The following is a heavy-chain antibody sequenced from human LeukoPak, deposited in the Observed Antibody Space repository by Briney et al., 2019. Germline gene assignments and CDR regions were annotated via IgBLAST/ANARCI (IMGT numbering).Heavy chain of an antibody. D-gene: IGHD3-9*01. CDR1: GFTFTSSA. Sequence: GASVKVSCKASGFTFTSSAMQWVRQARGQRLEWIGWFVVGSGNTNYAQKFQERVTITRDMSTSTAYMELSSLRSEDTAVYYCAAIHYYDILTGYYKSAFDIWGQGTMVTVSS. J-gene: IGHJ3*02. V-gene: IGHV1-58*02. CDR2: FVVGSGNT. CDR3: AAIHYYDILTGYYKSAFDI.